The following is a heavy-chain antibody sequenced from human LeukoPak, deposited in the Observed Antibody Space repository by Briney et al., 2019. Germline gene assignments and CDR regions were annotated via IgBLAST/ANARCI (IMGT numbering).Heavy chain of an antibody. CDR2: VSFDGRTQ. Sequence: GGSLRLSCAGSGLNFDNYALNWVRQAPGKGLEWVAIVSFDGRTQDYADSVKGRFTVSRDNSKNTFSLEMNSLRIEDTAVYYCAREAYGDYLGYWGQGTLVTVSS. J-gene: IGHJ4*02. D-gene: IGHD4-17*01. V-gene: IGHV3-30*04. CDR3: AREAYGDYLGY. CDR1: GLNFDNYA.